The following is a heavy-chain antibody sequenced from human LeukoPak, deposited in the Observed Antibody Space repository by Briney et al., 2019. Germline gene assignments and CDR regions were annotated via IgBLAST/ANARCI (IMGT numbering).Heavy chain of an antibody. CDR2: INSDESST. D-gene: IGHD4-23*01. Sequence: GGSLRLSCAASGIAFSSYWMHWVRQAPGKGLVWVSRINSDESSTSYADSVKGRFTISRDNAKNTLYLQMNSLRAEDTAVYYCARFLPYGGVRYFDYWGQGTLVTVSS. CDR3: ARFLPYGGVRYFDY. J-gene: IGHJ4*02. V-gene: IGHV3-74*01. CDR1: GIAFSSYW.